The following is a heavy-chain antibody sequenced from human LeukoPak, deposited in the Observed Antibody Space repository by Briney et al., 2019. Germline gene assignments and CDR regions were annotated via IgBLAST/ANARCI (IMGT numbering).Heavy chain of an antibody. D-gene: IGHD6-13*01. V-gene: IGHV4-59*01. J-gene: IGHJ2*01. CDR3: ARVYYSSSYDYWYFDL. CDR1: GGSIRNYY. CDR2: IYYSGST. Sequence: SETLSLTCTVSGGSIRNYYWSWIRQPPGKGLEWIGYIYYSGSTNYNPSLKSRVTISVDTSKNQFSLKLISVTAADTAVYYCARVYYSSSYDYWYFDLWGRGTLVTVSS.